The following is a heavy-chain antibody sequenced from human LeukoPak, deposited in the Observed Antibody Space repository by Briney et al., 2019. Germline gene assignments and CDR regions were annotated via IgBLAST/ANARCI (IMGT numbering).Heavy chain of an antibody. CDR3: ARDSRPIFEWQQLGGDY. D-gene: IGHD6-13*01. CDR2: IIPIFGTA. Sequence: SVKVSCKASGGTFSSYAISWVRQAPGQGLEWMGGIIPIFGTANYAQKFQGRVTITADKSTSTAYMELSSLRSEDTAVYYCARDSRPIFEWQQLGGDYWGQGTLVTVSS. V-gene: IGHV1-69*06. CDR1: GGTFSSYA. J-gene: IGHJ4*02.